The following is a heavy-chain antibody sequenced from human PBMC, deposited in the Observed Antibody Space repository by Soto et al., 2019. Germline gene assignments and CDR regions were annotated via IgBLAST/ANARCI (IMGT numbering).Heavy chain of an antibody. CDR2: ISAYNGNT. Sequence: QVQLVQSGAEVKKPGASVKVSCKASGYTFTSYGISWVRQAPGQGLEWMGWISAYNGNTNYAQKLQGRVTMTTDTSPSTAYMERRSLRSDDTAVYYCAREVVRVAGTRRFDPWGQGTLVTVSS. J-gene: IGHJ5*02. CDR3: AREVVRVAGTRRFDP. CDR1: GYTFTSYG. D-gene: IGHD6-19*01. V-gene: IGHV1-18*01.